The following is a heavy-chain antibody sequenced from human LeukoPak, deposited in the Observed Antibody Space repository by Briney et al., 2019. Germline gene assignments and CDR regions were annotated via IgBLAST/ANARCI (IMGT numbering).Heavy chain of an antibody. CDR3: ASHNSGYSSSFDY. CDR1: GFTFSSYA. D-gene: IGHD6-13*01. Sequence: GSLRLSCAASGFTFSSYAMSWVRQAPGKGLEWIGSIYYSGSTYYNPSLKSRVTISVDTSKNQFSLKLSSVTAADTAVYYCASHNSGYSSSFDYWGQGTLVTVSS. V-gene: IGHV4-39*01. CDR2: IYYSGST. J-gene: IGHJ4*02.